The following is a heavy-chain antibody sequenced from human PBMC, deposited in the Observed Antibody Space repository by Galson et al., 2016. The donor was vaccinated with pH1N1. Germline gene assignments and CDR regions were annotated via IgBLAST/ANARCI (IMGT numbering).Heavy chain of an antibody. CDR1: GGSFISHA. CDR2: IIPVFGTA. CDR3: ARAGYGDYVGYFDY. J-gene: IGHJ4*02. D-gene: IGHD4-17*01. Sequence: SVKVSCKASGGSFISHAITWVRQAPGQGLEWMGGIIPVFGTANYAQKFQGRVSITTDESTSTASMELSSLASEDTAVYYCARAGYGDYVGYFDYWGQGTLVTVSS. V-gene: IGHV1-69*05.